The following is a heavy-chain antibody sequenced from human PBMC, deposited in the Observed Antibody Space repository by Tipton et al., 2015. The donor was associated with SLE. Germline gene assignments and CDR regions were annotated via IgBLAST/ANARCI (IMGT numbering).Heavy chain of an antibody. CDR2: MFYSGSA. CDR1: GASVSSSVYS. V-gene: IGHV4-39*07. Sequence: TLSLTCTVSGASVSSSVYSWGWIRQPPGKGLQWIGAMFYSGSAHYNPSLKSRVTISVDTSKKQFSLKLSSVTAADTAVYFCARGLFGWELPYWGQGTLVTVSS. D-gene: IGHD2-15*01. CDR3: ARGLFGWELPY. J-gene: IGHJ4*02.